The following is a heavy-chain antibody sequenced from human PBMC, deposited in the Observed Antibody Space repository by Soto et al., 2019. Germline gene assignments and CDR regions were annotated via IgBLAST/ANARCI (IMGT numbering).Heavy chain of an antibody. CDR2: IYYSGST. CDR3: ARGQLVQKYYYYGMDV. CDR1: GGSISSVGYY. V-gene: IGHV4-31*03. Sequence: TLSLTCTVSGGSISSVGYYCSWIRQHPGKGLEWIGYIYYSGSTYYNPSLKSRVTISVDTSKNQFSLKLSSVTAADTAVYYCARGQLVQKYYYYGMDVWGQGTTVTVS. J-gene: IGHJ6*02. D-gene: IGHD6-6*01.